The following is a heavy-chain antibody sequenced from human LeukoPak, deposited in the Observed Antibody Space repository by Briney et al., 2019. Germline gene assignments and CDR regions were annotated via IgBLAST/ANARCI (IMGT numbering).Heavy chain of an antibody. D-gene: IGHD2-8*02. V-gene: IGHV3-11*04. CDR3: ARRTGSQAFDY. J-gene: IGHJ4*02. CDR2: ITNIDSSK. CDR1: GSIFSDYY. Sequence: GGSLRLSCAASGSIFSDYYMTWIRQAPGKGLEWISYITNIDSSKKYADSVKGRFTISRDNAKKSLFLQLNSLRADDTAVYYCARRTGSQAFDYWGQGTLVTVSS.